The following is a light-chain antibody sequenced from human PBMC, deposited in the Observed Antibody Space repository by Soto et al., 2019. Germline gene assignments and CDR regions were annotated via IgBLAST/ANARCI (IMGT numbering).Light chain of an antibody. CDR1: SSDVGGYNY. CDR3: SSYTSSSTRV. V-gene: IGLV2-14*01. J-gene: IGLJ1*01. Sequence: QSALTQPASVSGSPGQSITISCTGTSSDVGGYNYVSWYQQHPGKAPKLMFYDVSNRPSGVSNRFSGSKSANTASLTISGLQAEDEADYYCSSYTSSSTRVFGTGTKLTVL. CDR2: DVS.